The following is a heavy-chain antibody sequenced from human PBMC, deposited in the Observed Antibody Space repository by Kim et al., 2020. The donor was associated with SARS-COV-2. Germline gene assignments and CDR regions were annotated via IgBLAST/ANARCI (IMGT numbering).Heavy chain of an antibody. CDR3: ARSYSGSYYSYFDY. D-gene: IGHD1-26*01. Sequence: GGSLRLSCAASGFTFSSYAMHWVRQAPGKGLEWVAVISYDGSNKYYADSVKGRFTISRDNSENTLYLQMNSLRAEDTAVYYCARSYSGSYYSYFDYWGQGTLVTVSS. CDR1: GFTFSSYA. J-gene: IGHJ4*02. V-gene: IGHV3-30-3*01. CDR2: ISYDGSNK.